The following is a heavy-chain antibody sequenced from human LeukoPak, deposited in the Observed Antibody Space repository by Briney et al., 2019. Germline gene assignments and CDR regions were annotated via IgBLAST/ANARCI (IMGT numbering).Heavy chain of an antibody. V-gene: IGHV3-30*02. Sequence: GGSLRLSCAASGFTFSRYGMHWVRQSPGKGLEWVAFIRSAGSISYYADSVKGRFIISRDNAKNSLYLQMNSLRAEDTAVYYCARDPYSGSYGNYYYYFMDVWGKGTTVTISS. CDR1: GFTFSRYG. CDR3: ARDPYSGSYGNYYYYFMDV. D-gene: IGHD1-26*01. CDR2: IRSAGSIS. J-gene: IGHJ6*03.